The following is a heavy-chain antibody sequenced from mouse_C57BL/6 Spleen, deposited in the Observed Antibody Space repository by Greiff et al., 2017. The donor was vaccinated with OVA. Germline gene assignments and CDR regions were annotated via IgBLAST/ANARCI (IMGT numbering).Heavy chain of an antibody. CDR1: GFSLTSYG. Sequence: VKVVESGPGLVQPSQSLSITCTVSGFSLTSYGVHWVRQSPGKGLEWLGVIWSGGSTDYNAAFISRLSISKDNSKSQVFFKMNSLQADDTAIYYCARNGDYYGSSYYFDYWGQGTTLTVSS. D-gene: IGHD1-1*01. CDR3: ARNGDYYGSSYYFDY. V-gene: IGHV2-2*01. CDR2: IWSGGST. J-gene: IGHJ2*01.